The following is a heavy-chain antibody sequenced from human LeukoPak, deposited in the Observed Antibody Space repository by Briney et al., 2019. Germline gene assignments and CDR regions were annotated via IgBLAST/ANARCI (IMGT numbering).Heavy chain of an antibody. J-gene: IGHJ4*02. CDR1: GYTFTGYH. Sequence: ASVEVSCKASGYTFTGYHMHWVRQAPGQGLEWVGWIDPNTGGTNYAQRFQGRVTMTRDTSISTAYMELSRLRSDDTAVYYCACWRGYSSGWPGPFDYWGQGTLVTVSS. CDR3: ACWRGYSSGWPGPFDY. CDR2: IDPNTGGT. V-gene: IGHV1-2*02. D-gene: IGHD6-19*01.